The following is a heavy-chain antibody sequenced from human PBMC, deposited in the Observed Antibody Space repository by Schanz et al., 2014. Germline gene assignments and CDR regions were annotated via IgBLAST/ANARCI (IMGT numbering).Heavy chain of an antibody. Sequence: QVPLVQSGAEVKKPGSSVTVSCKASGDTLSSYVISWVRQAPGQGLEWMGRIIPNLGSANYAQKFQGRVTITADKSTSTVYMELSSLRSEDTAIYYCARGNTIFGVVILGWLDPWGQGTLVTVSS. CDR3: ARGNTIFGVVILGWLDP. V-gene: IGHV1-69*04. CDR2: IIPNLGSA. D-gene: IGHD3-3*01. CDR1: GDTLSSYV. J-gene: IGHJ5*02.